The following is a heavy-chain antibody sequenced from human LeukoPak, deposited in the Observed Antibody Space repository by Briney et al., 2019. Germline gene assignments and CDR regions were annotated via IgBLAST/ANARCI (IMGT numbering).Heavy chain of an antibody. CDR2: IIPIFGTA. V-gene: IGHV1-69*13. CDR1: GGTFSSYA. D-gene: IGHD2-15*01. Sequence: ASVKVPCKASGGTFSSYAISWVRQAPGQGLKGLGGIIPIFGTANYAQKFQGRVTITADESTSTAYMELSSLRSEDTAAYYCARPPTSSRGGRYYYMDVWGKGTTVTVSS. J-gene: IGHJ6*03. CDR3: ARPPTSSRGGRYYYMDV.